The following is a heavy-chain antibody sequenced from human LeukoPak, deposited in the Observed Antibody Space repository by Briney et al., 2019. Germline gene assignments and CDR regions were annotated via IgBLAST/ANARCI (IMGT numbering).Heavy chain of an antibody. CDR2: INPNSGGT. J-gene: IGHJ5*02. D-gene: IGHD5-18*01. CDR3: ARASYGWYNWFDP. V-gene: IGHV1-2*06. Sequence: ASVKVSCKASGYTFTGYYMHWVRQAPGQGLEWMGRINPNSGGTNYAQKFQGRVTMTTDTSTSTAYMELRSLRSDDTAVYYCARASYGWYNWFDPWGQGTLLTVSS. CDR1: GYTFTGYY.